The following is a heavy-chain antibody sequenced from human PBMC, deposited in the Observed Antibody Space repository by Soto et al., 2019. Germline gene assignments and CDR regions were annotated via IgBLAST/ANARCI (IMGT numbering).Heavy chain of an antibody. J-gene: IGHJ4*02. D-gene: IGHD2-21*02. V-gene: IGHV4-4*02. Sequence: PSETLSLTCAVSGGSISSSNWWSWVRQPPGKGLEWIGEIYHSGSTNYNPSLKSRVTISVDKSKNQFSLKLSSVTAADTAVYYCARVRSEGKGCGGDCSPDYWGQGTLVTVSS. CDR2: IYHSGST. CDR3: ARVRSEGKGCGGDCSPDY. CDR1: GGSISSSNW.